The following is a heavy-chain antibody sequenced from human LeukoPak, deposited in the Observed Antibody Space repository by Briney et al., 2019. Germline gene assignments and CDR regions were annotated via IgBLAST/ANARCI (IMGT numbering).Heavy chain of an antibody. CDR1: GFTFSSYG. D-gene: IGHD5-18*01. CDR2: ISSSSSYI. J-gene: IGHJ4*02. V-gene: IGHV3-21*01. Sequence: GGSLRLSCAASGFTFSSYGMNWVRQAPGKGLEWVSSISSSSSYIYYADSVKGRFTISRDNAKNSLYLQMNSLRAEDTAVYYCAREDTAMVPLDYWGQGTLVTVSS. CDR3: AREDTAMVPLDY.